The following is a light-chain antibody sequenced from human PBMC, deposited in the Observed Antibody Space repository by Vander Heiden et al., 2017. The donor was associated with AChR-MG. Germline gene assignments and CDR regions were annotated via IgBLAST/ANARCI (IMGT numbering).Light chain of an antibody. J-gene: IGLJ3*02. V-gene: IGLV1-44*01. Sequence: QSVLTQPPSAPGTPRQRVTITCSGSSSNIGSNTVNWYQQLPGTAPNLLIYSNNQRPSGVPDRFSGSKSGTSASLAISGLQSEDEADYYCAAWDDSLHGWVFGGGTKLTVL. CDR3: AAWDDSLHGWV. CDR2: SNN. CDR1: SSNIGSNT.